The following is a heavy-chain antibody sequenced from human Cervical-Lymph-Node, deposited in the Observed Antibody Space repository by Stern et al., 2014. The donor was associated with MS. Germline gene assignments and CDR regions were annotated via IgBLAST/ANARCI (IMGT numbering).Heavy chain of an antibody. CDR3: ARDYGDYAFDY. CDR1: GYSFTANW. CDR2: IDPGDSDT. J-gene: IGHJ4*02. Sequence: EMQLVESGAEVKKPGESLKISCKGSGYSFTANWIALVRQMPGKGLEWMGIIDPGDSDTRYSPSFQGQVTISADKSISTAYLQWSSLKASDTAMYYCARDYGDYAFDYWGQGTLVTVSS. V-gene: IGHV5-51*01. D-gene: IGHD4-17*01.